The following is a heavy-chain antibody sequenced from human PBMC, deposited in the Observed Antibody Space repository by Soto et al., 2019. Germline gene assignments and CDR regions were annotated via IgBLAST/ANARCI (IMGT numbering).Heavy chain of an antibody. D-gene: IGHD5-18*01. Sequence: QVHLVQSGAEVKKPGASVKVSCKTSGYTFTNNVIHWVRQAPGQRLEWMGWVNAGNDNTKWSREFQGRLTLTKDTPATTASMELSSLTSEDTAIYFCAREVPYGYSRFDYWGQGTLVTVSS. CDR3: AREVPYGYSRFDY. CDR1: GYTFTNNV. J-gene: IGHJ4*02. CDR2: VNAGNDNT. V-gene: IGHV1-3*01.